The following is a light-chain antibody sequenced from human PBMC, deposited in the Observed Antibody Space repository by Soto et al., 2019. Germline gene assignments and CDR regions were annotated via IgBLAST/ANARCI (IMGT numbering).Light chain of an antibody. CDR3: QQYHGYSRT. CDR1: QTISDS. CDR2: DVS. J-gene: IGKJ1*01. V-gene: IGKV1-5*01. Sequence: IQMTQSPSALSASVGDRVTITCRASQTISDSLAWYQQKPGKAPDLLISDVSSLERGVASRFSGSGSGTEFTLTISSMQPDEFATYYCQQYHGYSRTFGQGTKV.